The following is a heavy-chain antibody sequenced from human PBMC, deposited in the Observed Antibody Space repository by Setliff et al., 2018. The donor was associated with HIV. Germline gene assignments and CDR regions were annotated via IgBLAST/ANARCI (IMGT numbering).Heavy chain of an antibody. CDR2: IYYRGST. Sequence: SETLSLTCTVSGGSISRGANYWSWIRQHPGKGLEWIGYIYYRGSTNYNPSLKSRATMSLDTSTNQFSLNLNPVTAADAAVYFCARAREGWKPFAFDYWGQGTLVTVSS. CDR3: ARAREGWKPFAFDY. D-gene: IGHD1-1*01. V-gene: IGHV4-61*08. CDR1: GGSISRGANY. J-gene: IGHJ4*02.